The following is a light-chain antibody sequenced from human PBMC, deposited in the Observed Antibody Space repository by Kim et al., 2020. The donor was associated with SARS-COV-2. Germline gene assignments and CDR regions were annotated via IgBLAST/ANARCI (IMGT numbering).Light chain of an antibody. CDR3: LLSYSGFRV. Sequence: PGGTVPLTCGSSTGAVPRTHHPYWFQQKPGPAPKTLIFETSNKPSWTPARFSGSLLGGKAALTPSGAQPEDEGDYYCLLSYSGFRVFGGGTKLAVL. CDR1: TGAVPRTHH. CDR2: ETS. V-gene: IGLV7-46*01. J-gene: IGLJ3*02.